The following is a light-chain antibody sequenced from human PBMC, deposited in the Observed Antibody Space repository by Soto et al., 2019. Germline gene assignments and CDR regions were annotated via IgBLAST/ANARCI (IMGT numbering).Light chain of an antibody. V-gene: IGKV3-20*01. Sequence: EIVLTQSPGTLSLSPVERATLSCMASQSVSSSYLAWYQQKPVQAPRLLIYGASSRATGIPDRFSGSGSGTDFTLTISRLEPEDFAVYYCQQYGSSPQTFGQGTKVDIK. CDR2: GAS. CDR3: QQYGSSPQT. CDR1: QSVSSSY. J-gene: IGKJ1*01.